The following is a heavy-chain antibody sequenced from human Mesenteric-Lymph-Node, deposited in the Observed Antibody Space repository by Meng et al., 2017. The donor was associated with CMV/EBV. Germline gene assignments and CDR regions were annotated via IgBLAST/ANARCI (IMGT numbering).Heavy chain of an antibody. CDR2: ITPNSGGT. J-gene: IGHJ4*02. CDR1: GYTFNGYY. D-gene: IGHD6-13*01. Sequence: SCKASGYTFNGYYMHWVRQAPGQGLEWMGRITPNSGGTSYAQKFQGRVTMTRDTSISTAYVELSSLRSDDTAVYYCAPSSHDYYFDYWGQGTLVTVSS. V-gene: IGHV1-2*06. CDR3: APSSHDYYFDY.